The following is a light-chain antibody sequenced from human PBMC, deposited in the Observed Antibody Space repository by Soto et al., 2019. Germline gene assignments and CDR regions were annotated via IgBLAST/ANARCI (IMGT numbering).Light chain of an antibody. CDR1: QSVGGSS. Sequence: SPATLSLSPGEGVTLSCRASQSVGGSSLAWYQQRPGQAPRLLIYDTSKRATGIPDRFSGSGSGTDFTLTISRLEPEDFAVYYCQQYQNSPRTFGQGTKVDIK. J-gene: IGKJ1*01. CDR3: QQYQNSPRT. V-gene: IGKV3-20*01. CDR2: DTS.